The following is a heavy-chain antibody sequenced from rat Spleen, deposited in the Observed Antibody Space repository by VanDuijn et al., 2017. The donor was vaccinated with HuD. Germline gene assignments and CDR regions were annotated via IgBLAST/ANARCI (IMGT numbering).Heavy chain of an antibody. V-gene: IGHV7-7*01. CDR1: GFTFTDFY. Sequence: EVKLLESGGGLVQPGGSMRLSCAASGFTFTDFYMNWIRQPAGKAPEWLGFIRNKANGYTTEYNPSVKGRFTISRDNTQNMLYLQMNTLRAEDTATYYCARGPTGSWPPNWFAYWGQGTLVTVSS. D-gene: IGHD5-1*01. CDR3: ARGPTGSWPPNWFAY. J-gene: IGHJ3*01. CDR2: IRNKANGYTT.